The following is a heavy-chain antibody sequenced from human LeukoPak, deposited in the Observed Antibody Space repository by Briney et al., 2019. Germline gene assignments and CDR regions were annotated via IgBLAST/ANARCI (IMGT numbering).Heavy chain of an antibody. J-gene: IGHJ3*02. CDR2: ISSSSSYI. CDR3: ARDSPRTYYDFWSTQGAFDI. CDR1: GFTFSSYS. D-gene: IGHD3-3*01. Sequence: GGSLRLSCAASGFTFSSYSMNWVRQAPGKGLEWVSSISSSSSYIYYADSVKGRFTISRDNAKNSLYLQMNSLRAEDTAVYYCARDSPRTYYDFWSTQGAFDIWGQGTMVTVSS. V-gene: IGHV3-21*04.